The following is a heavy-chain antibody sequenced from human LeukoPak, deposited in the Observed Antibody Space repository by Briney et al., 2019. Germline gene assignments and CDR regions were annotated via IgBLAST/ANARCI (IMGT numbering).Heavy chain of an antibody. CDR1: EFTFSSFS. D-gene: IGHD3-9*01. CDR3: ARGRHILNFYGLDV. CDR2: IISGSTTM. V-gene: IGHV3-48*02. J-gene: IGHJ6*02. Sequence: GGSLRLSCAASEFTFSSFSMYWVRQAPGKGLEWVAYIISGSTTMYYADSVRGRFAISRDNAKNSLYLQMNSLRDEDTAVYYCARGRHILNFYGLDVWGQGTTVTVSS.